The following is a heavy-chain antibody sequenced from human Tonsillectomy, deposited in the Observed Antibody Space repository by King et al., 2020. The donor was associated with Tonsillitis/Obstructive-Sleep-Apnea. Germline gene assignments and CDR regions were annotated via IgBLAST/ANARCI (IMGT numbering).Heavy chain of an antibody. CDR2: TYPGDSET. Sequence: QLVQSGAEVKKPGESLKISCKGSGYSFTSYWIGWVRQMPGKGLEWMGITYPGDSETRYSPSFQGQVTISADKSISTAYLQWSSLKASDTAMYYCATTTYYYDSSGSINWFDPWGQGTLVTVSS. D-gene: IGHD3-22*01. J-gene: IGHJ5*02. CDR1: GYSFTSYW. CDR3: ATTTYYYDSSGSINWFDP. V-gene: IGHV5-51*03.